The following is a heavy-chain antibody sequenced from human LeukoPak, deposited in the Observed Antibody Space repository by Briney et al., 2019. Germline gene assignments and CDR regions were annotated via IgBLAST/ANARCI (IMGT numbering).Heavy chain of an antibody. Sequence: SETLSLTCIVSGGSISSSDYYWGWIRQPPGKGLEWIGSIYGGSTYYNPSLKSRVTISVDTSMNKFSLKLSFVTTADTAVYYCARALAYCSGGSCTRGYNWFDPWGQGTLVTVPS. D-gene: IGHD2-15*01. CDR1: GGSISSSDYY. J-gene: IGHJ5*02. CDR2: IYGGST. V-gene: IGHV4-39*01. CDR3: ARALAYCSGGSCTRGYNWFDP.